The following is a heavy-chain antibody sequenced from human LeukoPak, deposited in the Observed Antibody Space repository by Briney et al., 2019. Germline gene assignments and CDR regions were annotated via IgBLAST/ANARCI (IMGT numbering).Heavy chain of an antibody. V-gene: IGHV3-23*01. J-gene: IGHJ5*02. CDR3: ARSRDSPKKGWFDP. CDR2: ISGSGDNT. Sequence: GGSLRLSCAASGFTFSSYAMSWVRQAPGKGLEWVSGISGSGDNTYYADSVKGRFTISRDNSKNTLYLQMNSLRAEDTAVYYCARSRDSPKKGWFDPWGQGTLVTVSS. D-gene: IGHD2-15*01. CDR1: GFTFSSYA.